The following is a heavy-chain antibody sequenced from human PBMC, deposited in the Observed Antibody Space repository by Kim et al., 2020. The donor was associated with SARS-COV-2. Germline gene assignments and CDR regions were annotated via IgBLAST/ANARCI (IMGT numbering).Heavy chain of an antibody. CDR2: ISWNSGSI. Sequence: GGSLRLSCAASGFTFDDYAMHWVRQAPGKGLEWVSGISWNSGSIGYADSVKGRFTISRDNAKNSLYLQMNSLRAEDTALYYCAKVHSSSWYYFDYWGQGTLVTVSS. J-gene: IGHJ4*02. V-gene: IGHV3-9*01. CDR3: AKVHSSSWYYFDY. D-gene: IGHD6-13*01. CDR1: GFTFDDYA.